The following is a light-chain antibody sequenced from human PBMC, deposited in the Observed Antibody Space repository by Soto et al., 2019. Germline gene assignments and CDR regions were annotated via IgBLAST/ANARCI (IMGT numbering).Light chain of an antibody. J-gene: IGLJ2*01. Sequence: QSALTQPPSASGSPGQSVTISCTGTSSDVGGYNYVSWYQQHPGKAPKLMIYEVSKRPSGVPDRFSGSKSGNTASLTVSGLQAEDEADYYCSSYADSNKNVFGGGTKVTVL. CDR2: EVS. CDR3: SSYADSNKNV. V-gene: IGLV2-8*01. CDR1: SSDVGGYNY.